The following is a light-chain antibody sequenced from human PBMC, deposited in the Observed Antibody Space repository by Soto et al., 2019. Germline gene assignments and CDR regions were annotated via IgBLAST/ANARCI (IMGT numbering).Light chain of an antibody. CDR3: QQRSNWPLT. CDR1: QSISSY. CDR2: DAS. V-gene: IGKV3-11*01. Sequence: EVVLTQSPLTLTLSPGERATLSCRASQSISSYLAWYQQKPGQAPRLLIYDASNRATGIPARFSGGGSGTDFTLTISSLEPEDFAVYYCQQRSNWPLTFGGGTKVEIK. J-gene: IGKJ4*01.